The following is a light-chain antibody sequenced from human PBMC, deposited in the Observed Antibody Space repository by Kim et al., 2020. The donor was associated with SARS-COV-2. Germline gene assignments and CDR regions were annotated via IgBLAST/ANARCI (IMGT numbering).Light chain of an antibody. J-gene: IGKJ1*01. CDR3: QQFGSSPWT. CDR2: GAS. Sequence: EIVLTQSPDTLSLSPGERATLSCRASQSVTSNYLAWYQQKPGQPPRLLIYGASNRAGGLPDRFSGSGSGTDFTLTIISLEPEDFAVYYCQQFGSSPWTFGQGTKVEIK. V-gene: IGKV3-20*01. CDR1: QSVTSNY.